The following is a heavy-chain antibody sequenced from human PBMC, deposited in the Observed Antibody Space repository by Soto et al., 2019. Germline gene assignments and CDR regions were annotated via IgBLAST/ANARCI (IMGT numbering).Heavy chain of an antibody. CDR2: ISSSSSYI. D-gene: IGHD6-19*01. CDR3: ARDAAVAGSRTKYYYYYGMDV. V-gene: IGHV3-21*01. J-gene: IGHJ6*02. Sequence: GGSLRLSCAASGFTFSSSSMNWVRQAPGKGLEWVSSISSSSSYIYYADSVKGRFTISRDNAKNSPYLQMNSLRAEDTAVYYCARDAAVAGSRTKYYYYYGMDVWGQGTTVTVSS. CDR1: GFTFSSSS.